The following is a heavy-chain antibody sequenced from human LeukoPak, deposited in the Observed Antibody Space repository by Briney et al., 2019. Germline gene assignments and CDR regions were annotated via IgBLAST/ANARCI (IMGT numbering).Heavy chain of an antibody. Sequence: ASVKVSCKASGYTFTGYYMHWVRQAPGQGLEWMGWINPNSGGTNYAQKFQGWVTMTRDTSISTAYMELSRLRSDDTAVYYCARARFGVGVTLYYWGQGTLVTVSS. J-gene: IGHJ4*02. V-gene: IGHV1-2*04. CDR2: INPNSGGT. D-gene: IGHD1-26*01. CDR3: ARARFGVGVTLYY. CDR1: GYTFTGYY.